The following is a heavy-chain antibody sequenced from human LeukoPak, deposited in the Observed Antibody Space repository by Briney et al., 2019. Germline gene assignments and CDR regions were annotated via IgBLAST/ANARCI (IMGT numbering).Heavy chain of an antibody. CDR1: GDSISSYY. CDR3: ARAPSITMVRGRSHNWFDP. J-gene: IGHJ5*02. Sequence: PSETLSLTCTVSGDSISSYYWSWIRQPPGKGLEWIGYIYHSGSTYYNPSLKSRVTISVDRSKNQFSLKLSSVTAADTAVYYCARAPSITMVRGRSHNWFDPWGQGTLVTVSS. CDR2: IYHSGST. V-gene: IGHV4-59*12. D-gene: IGHD3-10*01.